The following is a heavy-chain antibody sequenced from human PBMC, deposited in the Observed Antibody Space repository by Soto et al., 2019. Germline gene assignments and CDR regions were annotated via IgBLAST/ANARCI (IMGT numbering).Heavy chain of an antibody. J-gene: IGHJ1*01. D-gene: IGHD6-13*01. V-gene: IGHV1-18*01. CDR3: ARGGSTWSAEYYQH. Sequence: QVRLVQSGAEVKKPGASVKVSCKASGYIFTNYGMSWVRQAPGKGPEWMGWISGYNGNTKYAQTDHGRVTMTTDTSTSTAYMEVRSLRSDDTAVYYCARGGSTWSAEYYQHWGQGTLVVVSS. CDR2: ISGYNGNT. CDR1: GYIFTNYG.